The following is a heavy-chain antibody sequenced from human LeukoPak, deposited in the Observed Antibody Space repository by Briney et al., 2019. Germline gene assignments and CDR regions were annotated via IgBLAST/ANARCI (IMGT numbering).Heavy chain of an antibody. Sequence: GGSLRLSCAASGFTFSSYGMHWVRQAPGKGLEWVAFIRYDGSNKYYADSVKGRFTISRDNSKNTLYLQMNSLRAEDTAVYYCAKDKSNSSGYGATPYAFDIWGQGTMVTVSS. CDR1: GFTFSSYG. CDR2: IRYDGSNK. CDR3: AKDKSNSSGYGATPYAFDI. D-gene: IGHD3-22*01. J-gene: IGHJ3*02. V-gene: IGHV3-30*02.